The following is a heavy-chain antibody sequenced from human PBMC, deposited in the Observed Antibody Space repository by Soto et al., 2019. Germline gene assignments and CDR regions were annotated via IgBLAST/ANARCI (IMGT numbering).Heavy chain of an antibody. D-gene: IGHD6-25*01. CDR2: IYASGGA. V-gene: IGHV4-4*07. CDR3: ARAAGGGDFDY. J-gene: IGHJ4*02. Sequence: QVRLQESGPGRLKPSETLSLTCTVSGGSIRSYYWGWIRQPAGTGLEWIGRIYASGGANYNPALKSRVTMSVDLSKNQISLSLSSVTAADTAFYYCARAAGGGDFDYWGQGIRVIVSS. CDR1: GGSIRSYY.